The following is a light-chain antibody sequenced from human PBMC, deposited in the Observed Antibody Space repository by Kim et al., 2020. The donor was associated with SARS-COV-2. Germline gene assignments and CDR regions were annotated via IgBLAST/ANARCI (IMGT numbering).Light chain of an antibody. CDR1: QSVSSY. V-gene: IGKV3-11*01. Sequence: EIVLTLSPATLSLSPGERATLSCRASQSVSSYLAWYQQKPGQAPRLLIYDASNRATGIPARFSGSGSGTDFTLTISSLEPEDFAVYYCQQRSNWPRTFGQGTKLEI. CDR3: QQRSNWPRT. CDR2: DAS. J-gene: IGKJ2*01.